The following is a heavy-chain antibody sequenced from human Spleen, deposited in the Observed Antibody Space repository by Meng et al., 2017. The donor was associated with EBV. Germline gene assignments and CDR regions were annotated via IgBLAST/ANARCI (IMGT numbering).Heavy chain of an antibody. J-gene: IGHJ4*02. Sequence: QVQLEHWGAGLLKPSETLCLTCAVYGGSFSGYYWSWIRQPPGKGLEWIGEINHSGSTNYNPSLKSRVTISVDTSKNQFSLKLSSVTAADTAVYYCARKLYTDSFFDSWGQGTLVTVSS. CDR3: ARKLYTDSFFDS. D-gene: IGHD2-2*02. CDR2: INHSGST. V-gene: IGHV4-34*01. CDR1: GGSFSGYY.